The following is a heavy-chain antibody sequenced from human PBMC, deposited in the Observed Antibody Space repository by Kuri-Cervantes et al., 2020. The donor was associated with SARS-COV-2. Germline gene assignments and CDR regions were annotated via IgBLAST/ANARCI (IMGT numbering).Heavy chain of an antibody. CDR3: AKDSGYQLHYVYYYYGMDV. Sequence: GGSLRLSCAASGFTLSSYAMHWVRQAPGKGLEWVAVISYDGSNKYYADSVKGRFTISRDNSKNTLYLQMNSLRAEDTAVYYCAKDSGYQLHYVYYYYGMDVWGQGTTVTVSS. J-gene: IGHJ6*02. D-gene: IGHD2-2*01. V-gene: IGHV3-30-3*01. CDR1: GFTLSSYA. CDR2: ISYDGSNK.